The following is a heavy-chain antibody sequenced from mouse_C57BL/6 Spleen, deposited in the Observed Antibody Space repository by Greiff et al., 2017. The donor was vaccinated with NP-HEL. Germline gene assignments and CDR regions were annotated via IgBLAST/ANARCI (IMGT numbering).Heavy chain of an antibody. CDR2: ISDGGSYT. D-gene: IGHD1-1*01. CDR3: AREGGLLTTVVATRYFDV. J-gene: IGHJ1*03. CDR1: GFTFSSYA. V-gene: IGHV5-4*01. Sequence: EVQLVESGGGLVKPGGSLKLSCAASGFTFSSYAMSWVRQTPEKRLEWVATISDGGSYTYYPDNVKGRFTISRDNAKNNLYLQMSHLKSEDTAMYYCAREGGLLTTVVATRYFDVWGTGTTVTVSS.